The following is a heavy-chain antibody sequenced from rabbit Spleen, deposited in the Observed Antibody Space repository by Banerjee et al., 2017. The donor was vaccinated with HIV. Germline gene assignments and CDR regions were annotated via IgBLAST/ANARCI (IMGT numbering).Heavy chain of an antibody. CDR1: GFSFSNKAV. J-gene: IGHJ4*01. V-gene: IGHV1S45*01. D-gene: IGHD1-1*01. CDR2: INAITGQA. CDR3: ARTTDISGSDYFNL. Sequence: QEQLEESGGDLVKPEGSLKLSCTASGFSFSNKAVMCWVRQAPGKGLEWIACINAITGQAVYANWAKGRSTFSKTLSTTVTLQMTSLTAADTATYFCARTTDISGSDYFNLWGPGTLVTVS.